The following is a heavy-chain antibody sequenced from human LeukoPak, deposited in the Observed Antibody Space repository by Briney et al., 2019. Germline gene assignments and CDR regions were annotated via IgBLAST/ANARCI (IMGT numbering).Heavy chain of an antibody. J-gene: IGHJ6*03. CDR1: GGSFSGYY. D-gene: IGHD6-6*01. CDR3: ARVRQLVGIYYYYYFMDV. CDR2: INHSGST. V-gene: IGHV4-34*01. Sequence: SETLSLTCAVYGGSFSGYYWSWIRQPPGKGLEWIGEINHSGSTNYNPSLKSRVTISVDTSKNQFSLKLSSVTAADTAVYYCARVRQLVGIYYYYYFMDVWGKGTTVTVSS.